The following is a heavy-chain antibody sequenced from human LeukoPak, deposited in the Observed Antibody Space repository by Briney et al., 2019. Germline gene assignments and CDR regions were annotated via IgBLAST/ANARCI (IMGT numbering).Heavy chain of an antibody. CDR3: ARDHSFSYYYYYMDV. V-gene: IGHV3-7*01. Sequence: GGSLRLSCAASGFILSRYWMSWVRQAPGKGLEWVANINQDGSEKYYVDSVKGRFTISRDNAKNSVYLQMNRLRAEDTAVYYCARDHSFSYYYYYMDVWGKGTTVTVSS. CDR2: INQDGSEK. J-gene: IGHJ6*03. D-gene: IGHD3-3*01. CDR1: GFILSRYW.